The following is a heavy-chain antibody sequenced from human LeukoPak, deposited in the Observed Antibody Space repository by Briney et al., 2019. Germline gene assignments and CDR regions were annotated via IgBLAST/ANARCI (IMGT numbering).Heavy chain of an antibody. D-gene: IGHD3-22*01. Sequence: SSETLSLTCTVSSDSISSSSYYWGWIRQPPGKGLEWIGNIYYSGSTYYNPSLRSRLTISLDTSKNQFSLTLSSVTAADTAVYYCARLQYYYDSNGYYSLYYFDYWGQGTVVTVSS. CDR2: IYYSGST. CDR3: ARLQYYYDSNGYYSLYYFDY. CDR1: SDSISSSSYY. V-gene: IGHV4-39*01. J-gene: IGHJ4*02.